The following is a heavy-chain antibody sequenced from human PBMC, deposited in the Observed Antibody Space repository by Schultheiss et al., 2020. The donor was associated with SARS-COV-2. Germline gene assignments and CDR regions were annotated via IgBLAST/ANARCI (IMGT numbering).Heavy chain of an antibody. CDR2: IYYSGST. J-gene: IGHJ4*02. V-gene: IGHV4-59*11. CDR1: GGSISSHY. CDR3: ARESRGGIGIDY. D-gene: IGHD3-10*01. Sequence: SETLSLTCTISGGSISSHYWSWIRQPPGKGLEWLGHIYYSGSTNYNPSLQSRVIIAVDTSKNHFSLKLASVTAADTAVYYCARESRGGIGIDYWGQGTLVTVSS.